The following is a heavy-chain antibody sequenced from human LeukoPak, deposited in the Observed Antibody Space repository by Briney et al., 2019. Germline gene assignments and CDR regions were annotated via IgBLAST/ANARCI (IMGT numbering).Heavy chain of an antibody. CDR3: ATGQETTYYGMDV. J-gene: IGHJ6*02. Sequence: ASVKVSCKTSGYTFTTYDINWVRQASGQGLEWMGWMNPKSGQTGYAQKFQGRVTMTRDTSIGTAYMELSSLRSEDTAVYYCATGQETTYYGMDVWGQGTTVTVSS. D-gene: IGHD1-14*01. V-gene: IGHV1-8*01. CDR2: MNPKSGQT. CDR1: GYTFTTYD.